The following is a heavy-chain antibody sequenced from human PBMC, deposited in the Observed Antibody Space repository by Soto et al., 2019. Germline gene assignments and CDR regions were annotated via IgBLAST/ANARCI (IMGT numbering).Heavy chain of an antibody. CDR1: GFTFSSYA. CDR3: AKDTRYADYVRWFDS. J-gene: IGHJ5*01. D-gene: IGHD4-17*01. CDR2: ITSSGGRT. V-gene: IGHV3-23*01. Sequence: EVHLLESGGGLVQPGGSLRLSCTASGFTFSSYAMTWVRQAPGRGLEGVSGITSSGGRTYYADSVKGRFTISRDNSKSTLYLQMNSLRAEDTDVYYCAKDTRYADYVRWFDSWGQGTLVTVSS.